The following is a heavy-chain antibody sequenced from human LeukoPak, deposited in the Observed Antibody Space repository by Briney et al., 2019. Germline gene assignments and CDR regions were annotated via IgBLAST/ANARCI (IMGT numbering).Heavy chain of an antibody. V-gene: IGHV4-59*01. J-gene: IGHJ4*02. CDR2: IYYSGST. CDR3: ARIFCSGWYYFDY. CDR1: GGSISGYS. Sequence: SETLSLTCTVSGGSISGYSWSWIRQPPGKGLEWIAYIYYSGSTNYNPSLKSRVTMSVDTSKNQFSLKLSSVTAADAAVYYCARIFCSGWYYFDYWGQGTLVTVSS. D-gene: IGHD6-19*01.